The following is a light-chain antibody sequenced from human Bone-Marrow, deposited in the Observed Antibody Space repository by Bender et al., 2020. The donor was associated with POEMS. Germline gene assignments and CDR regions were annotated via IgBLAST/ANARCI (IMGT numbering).Light chain of an antibody. CDR3: CSYTSSSTAV. V-gene: IGLV2-14*03. CDR2: DVS. J-gene: IGLJ7*01. CDR1: SSDVGGYDY. Sequence: QSALTQPASVSGSPGQSITISCTGTSSDVGGYDYVSWYQQYPGKAPKLMIYDVSNRPSGVSNRFSGSKSGNTASLTISGLQAEDEADYYCCSYTSSSTAVFGGGTQLTVL.